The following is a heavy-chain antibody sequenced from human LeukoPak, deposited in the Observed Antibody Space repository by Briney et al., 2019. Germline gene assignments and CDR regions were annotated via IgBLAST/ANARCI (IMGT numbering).Heavy chain of an antibody. J-gene: IGHJ3*02. V-gene: IGHV4-4*07. CDR2: IYTSGST. D-gene: IGHD2-2*01. CDR1: GGSISSYY. CDR3: AREALYQLLWIAFDI. Sequence: SETLSLTCTVSGGSISSYYWSWIRQPAGKGLEWIGRIYTSGSTNYNPSLKSRVTMSVDTSKNQFSLKLSSVTAADTAVYYCAREALYQLLWIAFDIWGQGTMVTVSS.